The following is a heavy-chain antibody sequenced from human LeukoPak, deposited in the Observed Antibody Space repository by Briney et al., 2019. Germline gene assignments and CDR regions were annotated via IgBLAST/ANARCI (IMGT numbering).Heavy chain of an antibody. D-gene: IGHD3-22*01. CDR2: IYYSGST. J-gene: IGHJ4*02. Sequence: PSETLSLTCTVSGGSFSTYYWSWIRQPPGKGLKWIGYIYYSGSTNYNPFLQSRVTISVDTSNIQFSLRLSSVTAADTAVYYCARENSYYDSSGYYYGSGYFDFWGQGTLVTVSS. CDR3: ARENSYYDSSGYYYGSGYFDF. CDR1: GGSFSTYY. V-gene: IGHV4-59*01.